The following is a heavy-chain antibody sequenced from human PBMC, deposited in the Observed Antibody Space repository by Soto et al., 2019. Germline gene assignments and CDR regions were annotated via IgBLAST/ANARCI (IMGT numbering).Heavy chain of an antibody. V-gene: IGHV1-69*12. D-gene: IGHD3-22*01. J-gene: IGHJ5*02. CDR3: ARPIQYYFDTSAQSAWFDP. CDR1: GGTFGSYA. Sequence: QVQLVQSGAEVKKPGSSVKVSCKTSGGTFGSYAISRVRQAPGQGLEWMGGIIPIFSTPNYAQKFQGRVTITADESTSTAYMELSSLRSEDTAVYYCARPIQYYFDTSAQSAWFDPWGQGTLVTVSS. CDR2: IIPIFSTP.